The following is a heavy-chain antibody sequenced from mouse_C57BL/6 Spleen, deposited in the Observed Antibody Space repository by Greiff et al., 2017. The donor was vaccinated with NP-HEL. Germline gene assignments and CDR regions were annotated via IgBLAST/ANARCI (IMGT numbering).Heavy chain of an antibody. CDR1: GFTFSSYA. V-gene: IGHV5-9-1*02. CDR3: TRDGTTVVATSMDY. D-gene: IGHD1-1*01. J-gene: IGHJ4*01. CDR2: ISSGGDYI. Sequence: EVKVVESGEGLVKPGGSLKLSCAASGFTFSSYAMSWVRQTPEKRLEWVAYISSGGDYIYYADTVKGRFTISRDNARNTLYLQMSSLKSEDTAMYYCTRDGTTVVATSMDYWGQGTSVTVSS.